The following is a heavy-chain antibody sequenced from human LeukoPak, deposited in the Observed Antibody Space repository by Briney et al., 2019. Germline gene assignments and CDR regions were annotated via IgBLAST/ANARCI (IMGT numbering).Heavy chain of an antibody. D-gene: IGHD5-24*01. V-gene: IGHV1-3*01. J-gene: IGHJ4*02. CDR1: GYTFTSYA. Sequence: ASVKVSCKASGYTFTSYAMHWVRQAPGQRLEWMGWINAGNGNTKYSQKFQGRVTITRDTSAGTAYMELSSLRSEDTAVYYCAKKGDGYFLYYFDYGGQGTLVTVSS. CDR3: AKKGDGYFLYYFDY. CDR2: INAGNGNT.